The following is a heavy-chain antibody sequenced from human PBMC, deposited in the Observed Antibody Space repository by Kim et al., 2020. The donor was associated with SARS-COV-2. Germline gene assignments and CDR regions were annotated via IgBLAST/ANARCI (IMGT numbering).Heavy chain of an antibody. CDR3: TTGTCIAAAGVFGPTQFSEYFQH. Sequence: GGSLRLSCAASGFTFSNAWMSWVRQAPGKGLEWVGRIKSKTDGGTTDYAAPVKGRFTISRDDSKNTLYLQMNSLKTEDTAVYYCTTGTCIAAAGVFGPTQFSEYFQHWGQGTLVTVSS. D-gene: IGHD6-13*01. CDR1: GFTFSNAW. J-gene: IGHJ1*01. V-gene: IGHV3-15*01. CDR2: IKSKTDGGTT.